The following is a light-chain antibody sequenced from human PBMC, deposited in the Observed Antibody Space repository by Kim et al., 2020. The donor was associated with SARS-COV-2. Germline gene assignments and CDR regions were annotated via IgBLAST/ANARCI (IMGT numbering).Light chain of an antibody. CDR3: QTADSSVYV. CDR1: AWSNQF. CDR2: KDS. Sequence: VSPGQTARIPCSGDAWSNQFAYWYQQRPGQAPVLVIYKDSERPSGIPGRFSGSRSGTTVTLTISGVQAEDEADYYCQTADSSVYVFGTGTKVTVL. J-gene: IGLJ1*01. V-gene: IGLV3-25*03.